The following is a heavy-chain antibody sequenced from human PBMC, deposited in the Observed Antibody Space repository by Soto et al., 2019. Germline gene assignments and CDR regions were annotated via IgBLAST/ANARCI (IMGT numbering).Heavy chain of an antibody. D-gene: IGHD3-3*01. J-gene: IGHJ6*03. CDR1: GFTFSSYW. CDR3: ARVYYDFWSGYYTHRGAIDYYYMDV. CDR2: IKQDGSEK. V-gene: IGHV3-7*01. Sequence: GGSLRLSCAASGFTFSSYWMSWVRQAPGKGLEWVANIKQDGSEKYYVDSVKGRFTISRDNAKNSLYLQMNSLRAEDTAVYYCARVYYDFWSGYYTHRGAIDYYYMDVWGKGTTVTVSS.